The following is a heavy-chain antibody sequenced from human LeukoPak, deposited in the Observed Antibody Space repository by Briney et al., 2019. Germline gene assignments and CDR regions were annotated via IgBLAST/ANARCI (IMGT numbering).Heavy chain of an antibody. CDR2: IYYSGNI. D-gene: IGHD3-22*01. CDR3: ARSYYDSSGPPGY. Sequence: SETLSLTCTVSGGSISSGNYFWGWIRQPPGKGLEWIGNIYYSGNIHYNPSLKSRVTISVDTSKNQFSLNLSSVTAADTAVYYCARSYYDSSGPPGYWGQGTLATVSS. V-gene: IGHV4-39*01. J-gene: IGHJ4*02. CDR1: GGSISSGNYF.